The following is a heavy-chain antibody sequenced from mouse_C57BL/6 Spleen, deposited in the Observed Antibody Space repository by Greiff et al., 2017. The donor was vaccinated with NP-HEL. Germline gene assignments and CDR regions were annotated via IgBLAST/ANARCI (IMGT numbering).Heavy chain of an antibody. CDR3: ARPPFTTVVATEAMDY. D-gene: IGHD1-1*01. J-gene: IGHJ4*01. V-gene: IGHV1-64*01. CDR1: GYTFTSYW. CDR2: IHPNSGST. Sequence: VQLQQPGAELVKPGASVKLSCKASGYTFTSYWMHWVKQRPGQGLEWIGMIHPNSGSTNYNEKFKSKATLTVDKSSSTAYMQLSSLTSEDSAVYYCARPPFTTVVATEAMDYWGQGTSVTVSS.